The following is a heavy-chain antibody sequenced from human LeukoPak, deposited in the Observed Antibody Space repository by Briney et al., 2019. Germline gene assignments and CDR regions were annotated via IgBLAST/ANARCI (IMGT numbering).Heavy chain of an antibody. J-gene: IGHJ3*02. D-gene: IGHD2-2*01. CDR3: ARDLTYRDAFDI. CDR2: IYTSGST. V-gene: IGHV4-61*02. Sequence: SSETLSLTCTVSGGSISSDSYYWSWIRQPAGKGLEWIGRIYTSGSTNYNPSLKSRVTISVDTSKNQFSLKLSSVTAADTAVYYCARDLTYRDAFDIWGQGTMVTVSS. CDR1: GGSISSDSYY.